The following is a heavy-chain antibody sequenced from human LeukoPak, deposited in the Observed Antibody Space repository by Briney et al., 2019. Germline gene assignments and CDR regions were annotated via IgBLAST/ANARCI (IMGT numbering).Heavy chain of an antibody. Sequence: SETLSLTCTVSGASITTYFWSWIRQPPGKGLEWIAYIHYTEHSNYNPSLKSRVTLSVDTSKNQVSLMLTSVTAADTAVYYCVRDRRLEQVHAFDVWGQGTMVTVSS. D-gene: IGHD1/OR15-1a*01. CDR1: GASITTYF. CDR3: VRDRRLEQVHAFDV. V-gene: IGHV4-59*01. CDR2: IHYTEHS. J-gene: IGHJ3*01.